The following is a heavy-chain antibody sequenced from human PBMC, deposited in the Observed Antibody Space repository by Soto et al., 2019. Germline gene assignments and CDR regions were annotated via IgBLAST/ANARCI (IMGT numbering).Heavy chain of an antibody. Sequence: ITLKEAGPPLVKPTQILTLTCSFSGFSLTANGVGVGWVRQPPGLALDWLAMVYWDDEKHHSASLRSRLSITKDNYKSQVVLTMTNMDPVDTGTYYCATLTGSHWGQGALVTVSS. J-gene: IGHJ4*02. CDR2: VYWDDEK. CDR3: ATLTGSH. D-gene: IGHD3-9*01. CDR1: GFSLTANGVG. V-gene: IGHV2-5*02.